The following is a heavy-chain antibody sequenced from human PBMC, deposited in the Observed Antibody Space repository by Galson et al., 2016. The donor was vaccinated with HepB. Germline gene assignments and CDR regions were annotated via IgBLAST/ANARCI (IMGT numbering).Heavy chain of an antibody. D-gene: IGHD3-10*01. CDR2: IDGRGDRT. CDR1: GFSFTNSA. CDR3: AKGSFRDLYYYGSGCFTYFDP. J-gene: IGHJ5*02. V-gene: IGHV3-23*01. Sequence: SLRLSCAASGFSFTNSAMNWVRQAPGKGLEWVSSIDGRGDRTYYTDSVKGRFAISRDNSEDTLYLQMSSLRVDDTAVYYCAKGSFRDLYYYGSGCFTYFDPWGQGTLVTVSP.